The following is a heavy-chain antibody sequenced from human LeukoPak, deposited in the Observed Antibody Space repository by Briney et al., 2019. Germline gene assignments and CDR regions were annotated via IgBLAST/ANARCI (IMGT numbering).Heavy chain of an antibody. V-gene: IGHV4-59*08. J-gene: IGHJ4*02. CDR1: GGSISSYY. Sequence: PSETLSLTCTVSGGSISSYYWSWIRQPPGKGLEWIGYIYYSGSTNYNPSLKSRVTISVDTSKNQFSLKLSSVTAADTAVYYCARVSGGGTFDYWGQGTLVTVSS. D-gene: IGHD2-15*01. CDR2: IYYSGST. CDR3: ARVSGGGTFDY.